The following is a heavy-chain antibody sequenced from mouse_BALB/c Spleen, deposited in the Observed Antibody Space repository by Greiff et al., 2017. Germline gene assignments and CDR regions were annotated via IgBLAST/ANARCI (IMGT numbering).Heavy chain of an antibody. D-gene: IGHD3-2*01. Sequence: VQLQQSGAELVRPGSSVKISCKASGYAFSSYWMNWVKQRPGQGLEWIGQIYPGDGDTNYNGKFKGKATLTADKSSSTAYMQLSSLTSEDSAVYFCAREKDSSGYGKAYWGQGTLVTVSA. V-gene: IGHV1-80*01. CDR3: AREKDSSGYGKAY. CDR1: GYAFSSYW. CDR2: IYPGDGDT. J-gene: IGHJ3*01.